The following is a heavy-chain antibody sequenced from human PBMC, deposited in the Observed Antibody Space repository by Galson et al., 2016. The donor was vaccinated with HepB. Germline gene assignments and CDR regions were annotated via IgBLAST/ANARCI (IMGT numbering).Heavy chain of an antibody. D-gene: IGHD3-10*01. CDR2: ISIGSSRI. Sequence: SLRLSCAASGFTFSSYSLNWVRQAPGKGLEWISYISIGSSRIYYADSVRGRFTISRDNAKNSLFLQMNSLRDEDTAVYFCVGDRDGQRHMVHGEYWGRGTLVTGSS. V-gene: IGHV3-48*02. CDR3: VGDRDGQRHMVHGEY. CDR1: GFTFSSYS. J-gene: IGHJ4*02.